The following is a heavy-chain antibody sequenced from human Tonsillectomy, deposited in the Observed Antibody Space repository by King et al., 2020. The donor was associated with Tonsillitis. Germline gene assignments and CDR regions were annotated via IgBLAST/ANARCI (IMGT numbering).Heavy chain of an antibody. J-gene: IGHJ5*02. CDR3: ARGWNDYGDFGPLWFDP. CDR2: IYYSGRT. D-gene: IGHD4-17*01. CDR1: GGSITSGNYY. Sequence: VPLQESGPGLVKPSQTLSLTCTVSGGSITSGNYYWSWIRPPPGKGLEWIGYIYYSGRTHYNPSLKSRVIISVDTSKTQLSLKLSSVTAADTAVYYCARGWNDYGDFGPLWFDPWGQGTLVTVSS. V-gene: IGHV4-30-4*01.